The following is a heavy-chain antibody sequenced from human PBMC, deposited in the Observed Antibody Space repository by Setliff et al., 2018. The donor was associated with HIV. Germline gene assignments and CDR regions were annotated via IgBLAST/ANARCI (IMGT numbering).Heavy chain of an antibody. CDR3: ARALYGSDSLLDS. D-gene: IGHD1-26*01. Sequence: GGSLRLSCAVSGFTLTSSWIHWVRQAPGKGLVWVSRFRGDDRTTNYADSVRGRFTFSSDNAKNTVYLQMDALRAEDTAVYYCARALYGSDSLLDSWGQGTLVTVSS. J-gene: IGHJ4*02. CDR2: FRGDDRTT. V-gene: IGHV3-74*01. CDR1: GFTLTSSW.